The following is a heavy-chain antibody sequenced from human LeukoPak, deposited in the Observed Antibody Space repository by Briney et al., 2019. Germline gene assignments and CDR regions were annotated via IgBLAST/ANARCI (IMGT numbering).Heavy chain of an antibody. J-gene: IGHJ5*02. CDR3: AREDNGDYRNWFDP. D-gene: IGHD4-17*01. Sequence: SETLSLTCSVSGGSISFYYWSWIRQPAGKGLEWIGRIYTTGSTNYNPSLKSRVTMSVDTSKNQFSLKLSSVTAADTAVYYCAREDNGDYRNWFDPWGQGTLVTVPS. CDR1: GGSISFYY. V-gene: IGHV4-4*07. CDR2: IYTTGST.